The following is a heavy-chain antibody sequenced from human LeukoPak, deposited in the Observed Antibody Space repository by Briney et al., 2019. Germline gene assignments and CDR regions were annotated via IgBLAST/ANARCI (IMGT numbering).Heavy chain of an antibody. J-gene: IGHJ4*02. CDR1: GFTFTSYW. Sequence: GSLRLSCAASGFTFTSYWMTWVRQAPGKGLEWVANINHDGSEKFYVDSVRGRFTFSRDNADNSLYLQMDSLRVEDTAVYYCARENWFQDYWGQGTLVTVFS. V-gene: IGHV3-7*01. D-gene: IGHD3-9*01. CDR3: ARENWFQDY. CDR2: INHDGSEK.